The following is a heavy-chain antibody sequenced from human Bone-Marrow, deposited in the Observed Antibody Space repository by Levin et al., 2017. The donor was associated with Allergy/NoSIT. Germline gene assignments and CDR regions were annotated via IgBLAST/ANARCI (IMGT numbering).Heavy chain of an antibody. Sequence: GSLRLSCAVSGGSISSSNWWSWVRQPPGKGLEWIGEIYHSGSTNYNPSLKSRVTISVDKSKNQFSLKLSSVTAADTAVYYCARAESSGYYLAWGQGTLVTVSS. CDR1: GGSISSSNW. J-gene: IGHJ5*02. D-gene: IGHD3-22*01. V-gene: IGHV4-4*02. CDR2: IYHSGST. CDR3: ARAESSGYYLA.